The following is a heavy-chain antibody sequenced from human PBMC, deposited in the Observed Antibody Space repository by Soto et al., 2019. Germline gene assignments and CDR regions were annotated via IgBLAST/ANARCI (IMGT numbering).Heavy chain of an antibody. CDR2: ISAYNGNT. J-gene: IGHJ4*02. CDR3: ARDSGTLDNGAYFFAY. CDR1: GYTFTDFG. V-gene: IGHV1-18*01. D-gene: IGHD2-21*01. Sequence: QGQLVQSGAEVKKPGASVKVSCKASGYTFTDFGISWVRQAPGQGLEWMGWISAYNGNTNYAQKVQGRVTMTTDTSTSTAKKERRSLRSEDTAVYYCARDSGTLDNGAYFFAYWAQGTLVTVPS.